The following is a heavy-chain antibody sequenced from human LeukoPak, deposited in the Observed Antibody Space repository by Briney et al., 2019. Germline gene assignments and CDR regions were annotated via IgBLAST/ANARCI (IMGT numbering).Heavy chain of an antibody. CDR2: IIPILGIA. CDR3: ARRYDSSGYYYDY. V-gene: IGHV1-69*04. J-gene: IGHJ4*02. D-gene: IGHD3-22*01. Sequence: ASVKVSCKASGGTFSSYAISWVRQAPGQGLEWMGRIIPILGIANYAQKFQGRVTITADKSTSTAYMELSSLRSEDTAVYYCARRYDSSGYYYDYWGQGTLVTVSS. CDR1: GGTFSSYA.